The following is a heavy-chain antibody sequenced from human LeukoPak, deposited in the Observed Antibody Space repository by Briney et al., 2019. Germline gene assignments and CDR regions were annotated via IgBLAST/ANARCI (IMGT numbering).Heavy chain of an antibody. CDR2: IYYSGST. CDR3: ARGTSSTSFDY. CDR1: GGSVSSSAYY. V-gene: IGHV4-39*07. J-gene: IGHJ4*02. Sequence: SETLSLTCTVSGGSVSSSAYYWGWIRQPPEKGLEWIGNIYYSGSTYYNPSLKSRVTISIDTSKNQFSLKLSSVTAADTAVYYCARGTSSTSFDYWGQGTLVTVSS. D-gene: IGHD2-2*01.